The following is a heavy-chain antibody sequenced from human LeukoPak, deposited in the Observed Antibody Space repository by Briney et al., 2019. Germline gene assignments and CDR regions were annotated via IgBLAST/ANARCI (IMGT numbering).Heavy chain of an antibody. D-gene: IGHD6-13*01. CDR1: GGSFSGYY. V-gene: IGHV4-34*01. CDR3: ARVPYSSSSVDY. CDR2: INHSGST. Sequence: SETLSLTCAVYGGSFSGYYWSWIRQPPGKGLEWIGEINHSGSTNYNPSLKSRVTISVDTSKNQFSLKLSSVTAADTAVYYCARVPYSSSSVDYWGQGTLVTVSS. J-gene: IGHJ4*02.